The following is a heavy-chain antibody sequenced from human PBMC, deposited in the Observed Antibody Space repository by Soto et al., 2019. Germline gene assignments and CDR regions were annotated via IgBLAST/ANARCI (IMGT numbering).Heavy chain of an antibody. J-gene: IGHJ6*02. V-gene: IGHV3-33*01. CDR2: IWYDGSNK. CDR1: GFTFSSYG. Sequence: HPGGSLRLSCAASGFTFSSYGMHWVRQAPGKGLEWVAVIWYDGSNKYYADSVKGRFTISRDNSKNTLYLQMNSLRAEDTAVYYCARDFGHYGPDYGMDVWGQGTTVTVSS. CDR3: ARDFGHYGPDYGMDV. D-gene: IGHD4-17*01.